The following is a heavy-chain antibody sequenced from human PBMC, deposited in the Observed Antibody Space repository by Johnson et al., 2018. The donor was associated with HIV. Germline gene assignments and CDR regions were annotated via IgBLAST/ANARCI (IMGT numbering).Heavy chain of an antibody. CDR1: GFTFSRNA. Sequence: QVQLVASGGGVVQPGGSLRLSCAASGFTFSRNAMHWVRQAPGKGLEWVAFIVYDGSKKYYADSVKGRFTISRDSSKNTLYLQMNSLRAEDTAVYYCAREVDGFDIWGQGTMVTVSS. J-gene: IGHJ3*02. CDR3: AREVDGFDI. CDR2: IVYDGSKK. V-gene: IGHV3-30*02.